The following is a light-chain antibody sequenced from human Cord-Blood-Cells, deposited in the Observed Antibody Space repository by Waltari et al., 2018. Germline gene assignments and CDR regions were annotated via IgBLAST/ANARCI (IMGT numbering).Light chain of an antibody. CDR3: MQALQTLLT. J-gene: IGKJ4*01. V-gene: IGKV2-28*01. CDR1: QSLLHSNGYNY. CDR2: LGS. Sequence: DIVMTQSPLSLPVTPGEPASISCRPSQSLLHSNGYNYWDWYLQKPGQSPQLLIYLGSNRASGVPDRFSGSGSGTDFTLKISRVEAEDVGVYYCMQALQTLLTFGGVTKVEIK.